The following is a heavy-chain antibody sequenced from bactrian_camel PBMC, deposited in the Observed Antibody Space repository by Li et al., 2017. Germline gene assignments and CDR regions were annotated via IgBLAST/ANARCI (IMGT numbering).Heavy chain of an antibody. Sequence: HVQLVESGGGSVQPGGSLRLSCATSGYRYSTYCMGWFRQVPGNEREPLASIDSDGRTSVADSVKGRFTISQDSAKKTLFLQMNSLKPEDTAMYYCAADYFWASRCRLRTDFGYRGRGTQVTVS. J-gene: IGHJ6*01. D-gene: IGHD1*01. CDR3: AADYFWASRCRLRTDFGY. CDR2: IDSDGRT. CDR1: GYRYSTYC. V-gene: IGHV3S53*01.